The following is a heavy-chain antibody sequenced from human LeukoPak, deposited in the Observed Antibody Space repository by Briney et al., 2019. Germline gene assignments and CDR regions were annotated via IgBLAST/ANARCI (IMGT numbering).Heavy chain of an antibody. J-gene: IGHJ4*02. CDR3: ARDSIFGVVNVPDY. D-gene: IGHD3-3*01. V-gene: IGHV1-69*05. CDR1: GGTFSSYA. Sequence: SVKVSCKASGGTFSSYAISWVRQAPGQGLEWMGRIIPIFGTANYAQKFQGRVTITTDESTSTAYMELSSLRSDDTAVYYCARDSIFGVVNVPDYWGQGTLVTVSS. CDR2: IIPIFGTA.